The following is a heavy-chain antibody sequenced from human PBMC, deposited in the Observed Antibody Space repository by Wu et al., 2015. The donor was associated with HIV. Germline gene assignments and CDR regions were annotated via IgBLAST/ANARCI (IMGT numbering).Heavy chain of an antibody. CDR1: GFAFINYY. J-gene: IGHJ6*02. D-gene: IGHD3-9*01. CDR3: ARDVSVGYYDILTGYYQPQYYYGLDV. V-gene: IGHV1-69-2*01. Sequence: VQLVQSGPDVKAPGTSMKVSCRTSGFAFINYYISWVQQAPGKGLKWMGFVDPENGQTMYAEKFRRRVTITADRSTDTAYMELTRLTPEDTAIYYCARDVSVGYYDILTGYYQPQYYYGLDVWGQGTPVTVTS. CDR2: VDPENGQT.